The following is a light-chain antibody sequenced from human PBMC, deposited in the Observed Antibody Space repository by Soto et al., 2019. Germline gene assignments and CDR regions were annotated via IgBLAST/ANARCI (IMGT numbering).Light chain of an antibody. CDR3: LQGSHWPRT. CDR2: KVS. J-gene: IGKJ1*01. Sequence: EVVMTQSPLSLPVTLGQPASISCRSSQSLVNSDGNTYLNWFHQRPGQSPRRLIAKVSNRDSAVXDXFSGSGSGTDFTLSISRVEAEDVGVYCCLQGSHWPRTFGQGARVAIK. CDR1: QSLVNSDGNTY. V-gene: IGKV2-30*01.